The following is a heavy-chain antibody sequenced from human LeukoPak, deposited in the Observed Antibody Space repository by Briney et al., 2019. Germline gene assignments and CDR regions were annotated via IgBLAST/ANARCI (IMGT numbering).Heavy chain of an antibody. J-gene: IGHJ4*02. CDR2: ISSSGSTI. Sequence: QAGGSLRLSCAASGFTFSSYEMNWVRQAPGKGLEWVSYISSSGSTIYYADSVKGRFTISRDNAKNSLYLQMNSLRAEDTAVYYCAKADRIVLMVYAVDQWGQGTLVTVSS. D-gene: IGHD2-8*01. CDR3: AKADRIVLMVYAVDQ. CDR1: GFTFSSYE. V-gene: IGHV3-48*03.